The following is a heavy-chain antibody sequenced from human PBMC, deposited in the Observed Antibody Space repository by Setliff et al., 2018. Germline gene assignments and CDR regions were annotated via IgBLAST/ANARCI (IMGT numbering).Heavy chain of an antibody. CDR1: GGSISSGSYY. CDR2: IYISGKI. Sequence: SETLSLTCTVSGGSISSGSYYWSWIRQPAGKGLEWIGRIYISGKINYNPSLKTRVTMSIDTSTNQFSLKLTSLTAADTAVYYCARDLGHGGDSDYWGQGILVTVSS. CDR3: ARDLGHGGDSDY. V-gene: IGHV4-61*02. D-gene: IGHD2-21*02. J-gene: IGHJ4*02.